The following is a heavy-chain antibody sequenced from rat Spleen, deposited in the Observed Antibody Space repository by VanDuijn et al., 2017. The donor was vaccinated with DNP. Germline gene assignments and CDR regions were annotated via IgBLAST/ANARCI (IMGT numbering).Heavy chain of an antibody. CDR1: GFTFSDHN. Sequence: EVQLVESGGGLVQPGRSLKLSCAASGFTFSDHNMAWVRQVPKKGLEWVASSSYDGSRVHYRDSVKGRFTISRDNAKSSLYLQMDSLTSEDTATYYCATSLTGRAWGQGVMVTVSS. V-gene: IGHV5-7*01. D-gene: IGHD5-1*01. CDR2: SSYDGSRV. J-gene: IGHJ2*01. CDR3: ATSLTGRA.